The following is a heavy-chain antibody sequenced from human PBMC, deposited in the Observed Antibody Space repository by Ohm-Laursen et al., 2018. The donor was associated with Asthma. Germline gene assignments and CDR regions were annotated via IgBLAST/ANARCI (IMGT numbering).Heavy chain of an antibody. J-gene: IGHJ6*02. CDR1: GYTFSRYS. CDR2: ISTASSFI. V-gene: IGHV3-21*01. CDR3: AKELYITGTTGSYYYYYGMDV. D-gene: IGHD1-20*01. Sequence: SLRLSCAASGYTFSRYSIHWVRQIPGKGLEWVASISTASSFISYGDSVRGRFTTSRDNARNSVYLQMNSLRAEDTAVYYCAKELYITGTTGSYYYYYGMDVWGQGTTVTVSS.